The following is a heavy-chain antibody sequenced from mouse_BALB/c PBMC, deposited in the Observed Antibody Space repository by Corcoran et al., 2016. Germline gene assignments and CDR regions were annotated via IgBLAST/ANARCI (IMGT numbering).Heavy chain of an antibody. CDR3: ARGAHYYGYHWYFDV. J-gene: IGHJ1*01. D-gene: IGHD1-2*01. CDR1: GYTFTEYT. Sequence: EVQLQQSGPELVKPGASVKISCKTSGYTFTEYTMHWVKQSHGKSLEWIGGINPNNGGTSYNQKFKGMATLTVDKSSSTAYMELRSLTSEDSAVYYCARGAHYYGYHWYFDVWGAGTTVTVSS. V-gene: IGHV1-18*01. CDR2: INPNNGGT.